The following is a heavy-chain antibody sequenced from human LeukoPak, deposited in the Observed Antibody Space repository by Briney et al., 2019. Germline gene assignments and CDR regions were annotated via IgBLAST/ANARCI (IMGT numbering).Heavy chain of an antibody. V-gene: IGHV3-23*01. CDR3: AKDLLLWFGELFDY. J-gene: IGHJ4*02. Sequence: GGSLRLSCAASGFTFSSYAMSWVRQAPGKGLEWVSAISGSGGSTYYADSVKGRFTISRDNSKNTLYLQMNNLRAEDTAVYYCAKDLLLWFGELFDYWGQGTLVTVSS. D-gene: IGHD3-10*01. CDR1: GFTFSSYA. CDR2: ISGSGGST.